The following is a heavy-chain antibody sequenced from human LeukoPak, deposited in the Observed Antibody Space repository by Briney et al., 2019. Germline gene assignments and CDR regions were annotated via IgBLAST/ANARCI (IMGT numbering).Heavy chain of an antibody. D-gene: IGHD1-26*01. CDR3: ARYSGSPDAFDI. CDR1: GSTFSSYA. V-gene: IGHV1-69*13. CDR2: IIPIFGTA. Sequence: ASVKVSCKASGSTFSSYAISWVRQAPGQGLEWMGGIIPIFGTANYAQKFQGRATITADESTSTAHMELSSLRSEDTAVYYCARYSGSPDAFDIWGQGTMVTVSS. J-gene: IGHJ3*02.